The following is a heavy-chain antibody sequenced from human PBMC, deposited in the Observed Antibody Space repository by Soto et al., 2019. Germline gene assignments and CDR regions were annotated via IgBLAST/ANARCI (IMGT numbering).Heavy chain of an antibody. D-gene: IGHD1-1*01. CDR3: AKYGRLGQFDY. J-gene: IGHJ4*02. V-gene: IGHV3-74*01. CDR2: INSDGSST. CDR1: GFTLRGYW. Sequence: EVQLVESGGGLVQPGGALRLSCAASGFTLRGYWMHWVRQAPGKGLVWVSRINSDGSSTSYADFVKGRFTISRDNAKNSLYLQKNSLRAEDTAVYYCAKYGRLGQFDYCGQGILVTCSS.